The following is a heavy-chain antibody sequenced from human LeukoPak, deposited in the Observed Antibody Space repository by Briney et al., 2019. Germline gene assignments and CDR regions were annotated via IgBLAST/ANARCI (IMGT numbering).Heavy chain of an antibody. Sequence: GGSLRLSCAASGFTFSSYAMSWVRQAPGKGLEWFSYISSSSSTIYYADSVKGRFTISRDNAKNSLYLHMNSLRAEDRAVYYCAREVKWNGYYYYMDVWGKGTTVTVSS. J-gene: IGHJ6*03. D-gene: IGHD1-1*01. CDR3: AREVKWNGYYYYMDV. V-gene: IGHV3-48*01. CDR1: GFTFSSYA. CDR2: ISSSSSTI.